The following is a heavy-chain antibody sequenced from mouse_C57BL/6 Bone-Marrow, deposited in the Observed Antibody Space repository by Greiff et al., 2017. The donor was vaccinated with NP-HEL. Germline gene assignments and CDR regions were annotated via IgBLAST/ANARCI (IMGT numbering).Heavy chain of an antibody. CDR3: ARSGGTARGAPYYYAMDY. CDR2: IYPRSGNT. Sequence: VQLQQSGAELARPGASVKLSCKASGYTFTSYGISWVKQRTGQGLEWIGEIYPRSGNTYYNEKFKGKATLTADKSSSTAYMERRGLTSEDAAVYVGARSGGTARGAPYYYAMDYWGQGTSVTVSS. D-gene: IGHD2-14*01. CDR1: GYTFTSYG. V-gene: IGHV1-81*01. J-gene: IGHJ4*01.